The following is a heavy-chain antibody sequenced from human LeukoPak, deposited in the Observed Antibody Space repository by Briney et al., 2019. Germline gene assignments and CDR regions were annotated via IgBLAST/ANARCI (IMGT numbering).Heavy chain of an antibody. CDR1: GFTFSSYA. D-gene: IGHD2-2*03. CDR2: VIGGGGSA. CDR3: AKRLDIVVVPAALDY. Sequence: GGSLRLSCAASGFTFSSYAMSSVRQAPGKGLGWVSAVIGGGGSAYYADSVKGRFTISRDNSKNTLYLQMNSLRAEDTAVYYCAKRLDIVVVPAALDYWGQGTLVTVSS. V-gene: IGHV3-23*01. J-gene: IGHJ4*02.